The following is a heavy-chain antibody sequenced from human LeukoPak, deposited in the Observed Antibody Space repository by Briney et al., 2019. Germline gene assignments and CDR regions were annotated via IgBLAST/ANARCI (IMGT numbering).Heavy chain of an antibody. D-gene: IGHD3-3*01. CDR3: ARRFYDFWSGEGWFDP. CDR2: IYPGDSDT. V-gene: IGHV5-51*01. J-gene: IGHJ5*02. CDR1: GYSFTSYW. Sequence: GESLKISCKGSGYSFTSYWIGWVRQMPGKGLEWMGIIYPGDSDTRYSPSFQGQVTISADKSISTAYLEWSSLEASDTGMYYCARRFYDFWSGEGWFDPWGQGTLVTVPS.